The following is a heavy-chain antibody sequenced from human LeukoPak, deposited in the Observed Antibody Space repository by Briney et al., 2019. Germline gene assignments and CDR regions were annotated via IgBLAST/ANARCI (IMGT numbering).Heavy chain of an antibody. D-gene: IGHD2-21*01. CDR2: INPNSGGT. V-gene: IGHV1-2*02. Sequence: ASVKVSCKTSGYSFTDYYMHWVRQAPGQGLEWMGWINPNSGGTSSAQKFQGRVTMTRDTSITTVYMEVSWLTSDDTAIYYCARADRLDGGPYLIGPWGQGTLVSLSS. CDR1: GYSFTDYY. CDR3: ARADRLDGGPYLIGP. J-gene: IGHJ5*02.